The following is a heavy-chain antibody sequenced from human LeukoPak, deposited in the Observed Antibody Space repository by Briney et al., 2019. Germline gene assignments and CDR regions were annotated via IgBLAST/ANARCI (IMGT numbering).Heavy chain of an antibody. V-gene: IGHV4-30-2*01. CDR1: GGSISSGGYS. D-gene: IGHD3-22*01. Sequence: SETLSLTCAVSGGSISSGGYSWSWIRQPPGKGLEWIRYIYHSGSTYYNPSLKSRVTISVDRSKNQFSLKLSSVTAADTAVYYCARDVIDYYDSSGYSNYFDYWGQGTLVTVSS. J-gene: IGHJ4*02. CDR3: ARDVIDYYDSSGYSNYFDY. CDR2: IYHSGST.